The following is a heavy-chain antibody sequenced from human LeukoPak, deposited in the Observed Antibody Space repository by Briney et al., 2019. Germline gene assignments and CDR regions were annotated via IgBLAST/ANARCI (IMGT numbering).Heavy chain of an antibody. CDR2: IYFSGNT. D-gene: IGHD6-6*01. CDR3: ARASSSRGPQGY. J-gene: IGHJ4*02. Sequence: SETLSLTCTVSGGPISSSSYYWGWIRQPPGKGLEWIGSIYFSGNTYYNPSLKSRVTMSVDTSKNQFSLKLSSVTAADTAVYYCARASSSRGPQGYWGQGTLVTVSS. V-gene: IGHV4-39*07. CDR1: GGPISSSSYY.